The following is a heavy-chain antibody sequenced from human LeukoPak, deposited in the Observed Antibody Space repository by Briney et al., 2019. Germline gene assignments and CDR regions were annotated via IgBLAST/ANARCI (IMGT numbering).Heavy chain of an antibody. D-gene: IGHD2-21*02. J-gene: IGHJ6*02. CDR1: GGTFSSYA. Sequence: SVKVSCKASGGTFSSYAISWVRQAPGQGLEWMGGIIPIFGIANYAQKFQGRVTITADKSTSTAYMELSSLRSEDTAVYYCAREGFIVVVTAIKARYYYYGMDVWGQGTTVAVSS. CDR2: IIPIFGIA. V-gene: IGHV1-69*17. CDR3: AREGFIVVVTAIKARYYYYGMDV.